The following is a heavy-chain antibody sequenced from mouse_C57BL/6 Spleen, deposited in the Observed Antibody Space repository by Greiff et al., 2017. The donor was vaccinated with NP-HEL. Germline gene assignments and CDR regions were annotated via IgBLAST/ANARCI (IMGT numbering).Heavy chain of an antibody. CDR3: AREGGYDVAC. V-gene: IGHV14-3*01. J-gene: IGHJ3*01. D-gene: IGHD2-2*01. Sequence: VQLQQSVAELVRPGASVKLSCTASGFNIKNNYMHWVKQRPEQGLEWIGRIDPANGNTKYAPKFQDKATITADTSTNTAYLQLSSLTSEDTAICYGAREGGYDVACWGQGTTVTVSA. CDR2: IDPANGNT. CDR1: GFNIKNNY.